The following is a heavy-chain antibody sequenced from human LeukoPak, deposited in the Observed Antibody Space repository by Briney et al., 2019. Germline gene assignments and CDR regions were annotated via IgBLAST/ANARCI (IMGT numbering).Heavy chain of an antibody. CDR1: GYIFTSYW. J-gene: IGHJ3*02. V-gene: IGHV5-51*01. CDR2: IYPGDSDT. Sequence: GESLKISCNGSGYIFTSYWIVWVRQMPGKGLEWMGIIYPGDSDTRYSPSFQGQVTISADKSISTAYLQWSSLKASDTAMYYCARTDIVVVVAATPDAFDIWGQGTMVTVSS. D-gene: IGHD2-15*01. CDR3: ARTDIVVVVAATPDAFDI.